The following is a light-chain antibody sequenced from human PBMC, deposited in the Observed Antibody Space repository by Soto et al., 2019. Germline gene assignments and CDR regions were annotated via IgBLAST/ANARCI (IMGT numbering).Light chain of an antibody. CDR3: QQYNSYST. V-gene: IGKV1-5*01. Sequence: DIQMTQSPSTLSASVGDIGTITCRASQSISSWLAWYQQKPGKAPKLLIYDASSLESGVPSRFSGSGSVTEFTLTISSLQPDDFATYYCQQYNSYSTFGQGTKVDIK. CDR1: QSISSW. J-gene: IGKJ1*01. CDR2: DAS.